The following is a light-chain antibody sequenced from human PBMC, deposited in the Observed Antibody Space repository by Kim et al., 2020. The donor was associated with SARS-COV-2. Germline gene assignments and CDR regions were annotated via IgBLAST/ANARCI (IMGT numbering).Light chain of an antibody. CDR2: DIF. CDR3: QQHTN. V-gene: IGKV3-11*01. CDR1: QTVITH. J-gene: IGKJ5*01. Sequence: EIVLTQSPVTLSLSPGETATLSCSASQTVITHLAWYQQKLGQAPRLLIYDIFNRATGIPARFSGSGSGTDFTLTITSLEPEDFAVYYCQQHTNFGQGTRLEIK.